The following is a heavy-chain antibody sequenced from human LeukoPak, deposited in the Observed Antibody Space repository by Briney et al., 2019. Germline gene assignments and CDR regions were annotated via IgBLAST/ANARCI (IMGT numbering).Heavy chain of an antibody. Sequence: SETLSLTCAVYGGSFSGYYWSWIRQPPGKGLEWIGEINHSGSTNYNPSLKSRVTISVDTSKSQFSLKLSSVTAADTAVYYCARKTYYYDSSGYYPYYYYYYMDVWGKGTTVTVPS. CDR1: GGSFSGYY. D-gene: IGHD3-22*01. V-gene: IGHV4-34*01. CDR2: INHSGST. J-gene: IGHJ6*03. CDR3: ARKTYYYDSSGYYPYYYYYYMDV.